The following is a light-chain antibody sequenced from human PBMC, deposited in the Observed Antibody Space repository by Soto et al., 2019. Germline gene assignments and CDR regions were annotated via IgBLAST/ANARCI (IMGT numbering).Light chain of an antibody. Sequence: EILMTQSPATLSVSPGERATLSCRASQSVSSNLAWYQQKPGQAPRLLIYDASTRATGIPARFSGSGSGTGFTLTISSLQSEDFAVYYCQQYNNWWTFGQGTKVEIK. CDR3: QQYNNWWT. J-gene: IGKJ1*01. V-gene: IGKV3-15*01. CDR2: DAS. CDR1: QSVSSN.